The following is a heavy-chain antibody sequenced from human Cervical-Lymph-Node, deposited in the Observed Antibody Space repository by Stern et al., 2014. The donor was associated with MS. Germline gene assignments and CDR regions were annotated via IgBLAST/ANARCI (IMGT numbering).Heavy chain of an antibody. Sequence: ESGPMLVKPTQTLTLTCTFSGFSLSTGGVGVGWIRQPPGKALEWLGIIYWDDDKRYSPSLRGRVTITKDTSKSQVVLTMTNMDPVDTGTYYCAHRQTISSLWPYNWFDPWGQGILVTVSS. CDR2: IYWDDDK. CDR1: GFSLSTGGVG. V-gene: IGHV2-5*02. D-gene: IGHD3-3*02. CDR3: AHRQTISSLWPYNWFDP. J-gene: IGHJ5*02.